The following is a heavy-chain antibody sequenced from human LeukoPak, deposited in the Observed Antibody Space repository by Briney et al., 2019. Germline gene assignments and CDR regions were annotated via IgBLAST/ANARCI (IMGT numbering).Heavy chain of an antibody. Sequence: GGSLRLSCAASGFTFSDYNMSWVRQAPGKGLEWVSAISGSGGSTYYADSVKGRFTISRDNSKNTLYLQMNSLRAEDTAVYYCAKGGTEYYYDSSGYYVFDYWGQGTLVTVSS. J-gene: IGHJ4*02. V-gene: IGHV3-23*01. CDR2: ISGSGGST. CDR3: AKGGTEYYYDSSGYYVFDY. CDR1: GFTFSDYN. D-gene: IGHD3-22*01.